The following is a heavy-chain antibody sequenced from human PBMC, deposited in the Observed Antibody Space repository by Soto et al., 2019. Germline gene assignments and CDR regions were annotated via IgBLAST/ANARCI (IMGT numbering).Heavy chain of an antibody. CDR3: ARHGLDYYDSSGSNGGRFDP. CDR2: IYYSGST. Sequence: PSETRSLTCSVWGGSISSSSYYWGWISQPPGKGLEWIGSIYYSGSTYYNPSLKSRVTISVDTSKNQFSLKLSSVTAADTAVYYCARHGLDYYDSSGSNGGRFDPWGQGTRVTVSS. CDR1: GGSISSSSYY. D-gene: IGHD3-22*01. V-gene: IGHV4-39*01. J-gene: IGHJ5*02.